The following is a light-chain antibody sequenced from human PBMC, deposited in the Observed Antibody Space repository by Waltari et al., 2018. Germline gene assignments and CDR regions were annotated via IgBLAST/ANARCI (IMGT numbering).Light chain of an antibody. V-gene: IGLV2-14*03. CDR1: SSDVGGYNY. J-gene: IGLJ2*01. CDR2: DVS. CDR3: SSYTSSSTVV. Sequence: QSALTQPASVSGSPGQSITISCTGTSSDVGGYNYVSWYQQHPGKAPKLRIYDVSNRPSGVSNRFSGSKSGNTASLTSSGLQAEDEAEYYCSSYTSSSTVVFGGGTKLTVL.